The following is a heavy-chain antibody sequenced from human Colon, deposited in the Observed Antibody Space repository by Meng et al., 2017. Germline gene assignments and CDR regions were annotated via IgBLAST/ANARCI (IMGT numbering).Heavy chain of an antibody. Sequence: VQVLGSGPGLGVPSEYLSLSCSGSGGSVSSAGYQWSWIRQPPGKGLEWIGYASTNYNPSLKSRVTISVDTSKNQFSLRLTSVTAADTAVYYCARDHMGSLDYWGQGILVTVSS. D-gene: IGHD1-26*01. J-gene: IGHJ4*02. CDR1: GGSVSSAGYQ. CDR3: ARDHMGSLDY. CDR2: AST. V-gene: IGHV4-61*08.